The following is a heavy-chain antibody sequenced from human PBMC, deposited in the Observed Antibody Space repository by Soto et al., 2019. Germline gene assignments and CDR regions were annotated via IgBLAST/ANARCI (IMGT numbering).Heavy chain of an antibody. CDR1: GFTFDDYT. D-gene: IGHD5-18*01. J-gene: IGHJ4*02. CDR3: AKDSVPGYSYPTLFDY. V-gene: IGHV3-43*01. Sequence: EVQLVESGGVVVQPGGSLRLSCAASGFTFDDYTMHWVRQAPGKGLEWVSLISWDGGSTYYADSVKGRFTISRDNXKXXLYLQMNSLRTEDTALYYCAKDSVPGYSYPTLFDYWGQGTLVTVSS. CDR2: ISWDGGST.